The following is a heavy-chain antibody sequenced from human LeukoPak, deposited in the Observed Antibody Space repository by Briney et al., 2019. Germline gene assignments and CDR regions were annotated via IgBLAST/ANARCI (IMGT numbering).Heavy chain of an antibody. CDR1: GGTFSSYA. J-gene: IGHJ3*02. CDR2: INPNSGGT. CDR3: ARSASNMVRGVIRAFDI. V-gene: IGHV1-2*02. D-gene: IGHD3-10*01. Sequence: ASVKVSCKASGGTFSSYAISWVRQAPGQGLEWMGWINPNSGGTNYAQKFQGRVTMTRDMSISTAYMELSRLRSDDTAVYYCARSASNMVRGVIRAFDIWGQGTMVTVSS.